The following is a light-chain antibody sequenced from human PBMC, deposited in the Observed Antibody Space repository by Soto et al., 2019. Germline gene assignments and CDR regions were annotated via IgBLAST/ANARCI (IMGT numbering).Light chain of an antibody. J-gene: IGLJ2*01. CDR3: TSYADTNRGV. CDR1: SSNIGNNY. Sequence: QSVLTQPPSVSAAPGQKVTISCSGSSSNIGNNYVSWYQQLPGTAPRLLIYGNSNRPSGVPDRFSGSKSGNTASLTVSGLQAEDEADYYCTSYADTNRGVFGGGTKLTVL. V-gene: IGLV1-40*01. CDR2: GNS.